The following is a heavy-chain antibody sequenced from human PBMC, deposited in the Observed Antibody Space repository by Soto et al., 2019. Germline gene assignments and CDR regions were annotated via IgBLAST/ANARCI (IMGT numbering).Heavy chain of an antibody. V-gene: IGHV1-2*02. J-gene: IGHJ4*02. CDR3: ARDRYYDSSGYYYDY. CDR1: GYTFTGYY. CDR2: INPNSGGT. D-gene: IGHD3-22*01. Sequence: GASVTVSCKASGYTFTGYYMHWVRQAPGQGLEWMGWINPNSGGTNYAQKFQGRATMTRDTSISTAYMELSRLRSDDTAVYYCARDRYYDSSGYYYDYWGQGTLVTVSS.